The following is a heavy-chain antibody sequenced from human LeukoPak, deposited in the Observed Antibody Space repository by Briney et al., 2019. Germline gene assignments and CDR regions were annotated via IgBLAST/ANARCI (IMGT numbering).Heavy chain of an antibody. J-gene: IGHJ4*02. V-gene: IGHV3-7*03. CDR2: IKQDGSEK. Sequence: GGSLRLSCAASGFTFSSYWMSWVRQAPGKGLEWVANIKQDGSEKYYVDSVKGRFTISRDNAKNSLYLQMNSLRAEDTAVYYRAREADGDYLPDYFDYWGQGTLVTVSS. CDR3: AREADGDYLPDYFDY. D-gene: IGHD4-17*01. CDR1: GFTFSSYW.